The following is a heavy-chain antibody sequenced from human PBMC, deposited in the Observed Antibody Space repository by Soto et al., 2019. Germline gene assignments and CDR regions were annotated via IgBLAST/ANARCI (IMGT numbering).Heavy chain of an antibody. V-gene: IGHV1-69*01. CDR1: GGTFSSYA. Sequence: QVQLVQSGAEVQKPGSSVKVSCKTSGGTFSSYAISWVRQAPGQGLEWRGGIIPISGTANYAQKFQGRVTMTADESTSTAYMELSSLRSEDTAVYYCARSQGSSTSLEIYYYYYYGMDVWGQGTTVTVSS. D-gene: IGHD2-2*01. J-gene: IGHJ6*02. CDR2: IIPISGTA. CDR3: ARSQGSSTSLEIYYYYYYGMDV.